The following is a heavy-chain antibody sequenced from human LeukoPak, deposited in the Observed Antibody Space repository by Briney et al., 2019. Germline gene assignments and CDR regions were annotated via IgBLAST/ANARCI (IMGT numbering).Heavy chain of an antibody. J-gene: IGHJ4*02. Sequence: GGSLRLSCAASGFTFSNYGMHWVRQAPGKGLEWVALISNDGSNIYYADSVKGRFTISRDNSKNTLYLQMNSLRGEDTAVYYCARDNSGSLDYWGRGTLVTVSS. CDR2: ISNDGSNI. V-gene: IGHV3-30*03. CDR1: GFTFSNYG. CDR3: ARDNSGSLDY. D-gene: IGHD6-19*01.